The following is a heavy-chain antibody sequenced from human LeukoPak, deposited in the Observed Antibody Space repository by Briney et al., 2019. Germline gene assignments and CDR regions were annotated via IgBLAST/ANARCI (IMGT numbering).Heavy chain of an antibody. J-gene: IGHJ4*02. Sequence: GGSLRLSCAASGFTFSNYAMNWVRQAPGKGLEWVSLISGSTGSTYYADSVKGRFSISRDNSKNTLYLQMNSLRAEDTAVCYCARDPPVTTWRTYYIDYWGQGTLVTVSS. V-gene: IGHV3-23*01. CDR3: ARDPPVTTWRTYYIDY. CDR2: ISGSTGST. D-gene: IGHD4-17*01. CDR1: GFTFSNYA.